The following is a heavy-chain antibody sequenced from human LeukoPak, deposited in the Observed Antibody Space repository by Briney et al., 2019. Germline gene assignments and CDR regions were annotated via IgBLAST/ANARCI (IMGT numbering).Heavy chain of an antibody. CDR3: ARGLEQQLAPFDY. CDR1: GFTFSSYS. V-gene: IGHV3-21*01. Sequence: GGFLRLSCAASGFTFSSYSMNWVRQAPGKGLEWVSSISSSSSYIYYADSVKGRFTISRDNAKNSLYLQMNSLRAEDTAVYYCARGLEQQLAPFDYWGQGTLVTVSS. J-gene: IGHJ4*02. D-gene: IGHD6-13*01. CDR2: ISSSSSYI.